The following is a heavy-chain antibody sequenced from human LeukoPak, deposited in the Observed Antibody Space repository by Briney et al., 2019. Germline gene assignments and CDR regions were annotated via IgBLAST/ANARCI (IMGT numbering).Heavy chain of an antibody. Sequence: SQTLSLTCAIAGDSVSSNSVTWNWIRQSPSRGLEWLGRTYYRSTWYNDYAVSVRGRITVNPDTSKNQFSLHLNSVTPEDTAVYYCARRLTQYDCFDPWGQGILVTVSS. J-gene: IGHJ5*02. CDR3: ARRLTQYDCFDP. CDR2: TYYRSTWYN. V-gene: IGHV6-1*01. CDR1: GDSVSSNSVT. D-gene: IGHD2-2*01.